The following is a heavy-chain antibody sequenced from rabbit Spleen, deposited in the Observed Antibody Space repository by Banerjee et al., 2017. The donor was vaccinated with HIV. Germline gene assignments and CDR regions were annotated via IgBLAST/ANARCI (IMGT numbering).Heavy chain of an antibody. CDR1: GFSFSANDY. Sequence: QEQLEESGGDLVKPGASLTLTCKASGFSFSANDYMCWVRQAPGKGLEWIGWIETSSGRIWYASWAKGRFTISKSTSLNTVTLQMTSLTGADTATYFCARDTGSSFSSYGMDLWGQGTLVT. D-gene: IGHD8-1*01. CDR3: ARDTGSSFSSYGMDL. CDR2: IETSSGRI. V-gene: IGHV1S43*01. J-gene: IGHJ6*01.